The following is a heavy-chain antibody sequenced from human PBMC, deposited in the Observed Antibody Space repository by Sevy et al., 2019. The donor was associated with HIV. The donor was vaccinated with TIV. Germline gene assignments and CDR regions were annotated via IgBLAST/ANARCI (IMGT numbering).Heavy chain of an antibody. CDR3: AAAGSGSPPHDYYYYGMDV. V-gene: IGHV1-2*02. J-gene: IGHJ6*02. CDR1: GYTFTGYY. CDR2: INPNSGGT. D-gene: IGHD3-10*01. Sequence: ASVKVSCKASGYTFTGYYMHWVRQAPGQGLEGMGWINPNSGGTNYAQKFQGRVTMTRDTSISTAYMELSRLRSDDTAVYYCAAAGSGSPPHDYYYYGMDVWGQGTTVTVSS.